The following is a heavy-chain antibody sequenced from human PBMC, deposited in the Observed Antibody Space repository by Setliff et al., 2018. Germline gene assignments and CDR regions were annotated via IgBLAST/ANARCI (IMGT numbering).Heavy chain of an antibody. CDR2: IKQDGSES. CDR3: ARDGVFYAMDV. V-gene: IGHV3-7*01. CDR1: GFTFSNYW. J-gene: IGHJ6*02. Sequence: GGSLRLSCAVSGFTFSNYWMTWVRQAPGKGLEWVANIKQDGSESYYVDSVRGRFTISRDNADNSLYLQMNSLRADDTALYYCARDGVFYAMDVWGQGTTVTVSS. D-gene: IGHD2-2*01.